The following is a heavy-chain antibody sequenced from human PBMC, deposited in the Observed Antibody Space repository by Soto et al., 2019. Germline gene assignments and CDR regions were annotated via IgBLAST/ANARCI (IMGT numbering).Heavy chain of an antibody. J-gene: IGHJ4*02. CDR3: ARGSDSTIRKFDY. CDR2: IYYSGST. Sequence: SETLSLTCTVSGGSISSGGYYWSWIRQHPGKGLEWIGYIYYSGSTYYNPSLKSRVTISVDTSKNQFSLKLSSVTAADTAVYYCARGSDSTIRKFDYWGQGTLVTVSS. V-gene: IGHV4-31*03. CDR1: GGSISSGGYY. D-gene: IGHD2-2*01.